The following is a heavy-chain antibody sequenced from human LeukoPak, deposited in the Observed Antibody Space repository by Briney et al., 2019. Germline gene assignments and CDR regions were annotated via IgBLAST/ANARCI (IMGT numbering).Heavy chain of an antibody. J-gene: IGHJ4*02. CDR3: ANPQSRGYDYLDY. V-gene: IGHV3-30*18. CDR1: GFTFSNYG. Sequence: GGSLRLSCAASGFTFSNYGMHCVRQAPGKGLEWVAVISYDGSNKYYADSVKGRFTISRDNSKNMLYLQMNSLRAEDTAVYYCANPQSRGYDYLDYWGQGTLVTVSS. D-gene: IGHD5-12*01. CDR2: ISYDGSNK.